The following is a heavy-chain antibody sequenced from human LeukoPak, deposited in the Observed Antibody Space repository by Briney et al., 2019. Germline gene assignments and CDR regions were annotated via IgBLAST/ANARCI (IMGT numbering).Heavy chain of an antibody. J-gene: IGHJ4*02. Sequence: PSETLSLTCTISGGSISSYYWSWIRQPPGKGLEWIGYISYSGSTNYNPSLKSRVTMSVDTSNNQFSLKVTSVTAADTAVYYCARGARYSYASHSKFDYWGQGTLVTVSS. D-gene: IGHD5-18*01. CDR1: GGSISSYY. CDR3: ARGARYSYASHSKFDY. V-gene: IGHV4-59*01. CDR2: ISYSGST.